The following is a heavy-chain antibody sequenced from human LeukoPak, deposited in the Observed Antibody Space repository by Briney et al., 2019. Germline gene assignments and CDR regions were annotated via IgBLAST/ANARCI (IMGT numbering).Heavy chain of an antibody. Sequence: GASVKVSCKASGYTFTGYYMHWVRQAPGQGLEWMGWINPNSGGTNYAQKFQGRVTMTRDTSISTAYMELSRLRSDDTAVYYCARTRERFHRISYFDYWGQGTLVTVSS. CDR3: ARTRERFHRISYFDY. V-gene: IGHV1-2*02. D-gene: IGHD2/OR15-2a*01. CDR1: GYTFTGYY. J-gene: IGHJ4*02. CDR2: INPNSGGT.